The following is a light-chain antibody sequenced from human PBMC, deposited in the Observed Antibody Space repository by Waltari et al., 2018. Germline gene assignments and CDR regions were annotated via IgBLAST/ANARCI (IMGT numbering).Light chain of an antibody. J-gene: IGLJ2*01. Sequence: QSALTQPPSASGSPGQSVTISCTGTSRDVGGYAYVSWYQHHPGKVPKILIYEVNKRPSGVPDRFSGSKSGNTASLTVSGLQAEDEADYYCSSYVVNNYVVFGRGTKLTVL. V-gene: IGLV2-8*01. CDR3: SSYVVNNYVV. CDR1: SRDVGGYAY. CDR2: EVN.